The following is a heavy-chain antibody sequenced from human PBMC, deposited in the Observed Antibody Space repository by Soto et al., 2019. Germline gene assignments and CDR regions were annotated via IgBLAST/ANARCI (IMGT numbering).Heavy chain of an antibody. CDR3: ARGLTTVTTNPYYGMDV. D-gene: IGHD4-17*01. CDR1: GGTFSSYA. J-gene: IGHJ6*02. V-gene: IGHV1-69*12. CDR2: IIPIFGTA. Sequence: QVQLVQSGAEVKKPGSSVKVSCKASGGTFSSYAISWVRQAPGQGLEWMGGIIPIFGTANYAQKFQGRVTITADESTSTAYMELSSLRSEDTVVYYCARGLTTVTTNPYYGMDVWGQGTTVTVSS.